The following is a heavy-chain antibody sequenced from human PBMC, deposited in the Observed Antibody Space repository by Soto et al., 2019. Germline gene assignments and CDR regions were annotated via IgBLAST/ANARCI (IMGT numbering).Heavy chain of an antibody. D-gene: IGHD3-22*01. CDR1: GFTFSSYS. Sequence: GGSLRLSCAASGFTFSSYSMNWVRQAPGKGLEWVSYISSSSSTIYYADSVKGRFTISRDNAKNSLYLQMNSLRDEDTAVYYSARDSYYYDSSGYYFSDYWGQGTLVTVSS. J-gene: IGHJ4*02. V-gene: IGHV3-48*02. CDR2: ISSSSSTI. CDR3: ARDSYYYDSSGYYFSDY.